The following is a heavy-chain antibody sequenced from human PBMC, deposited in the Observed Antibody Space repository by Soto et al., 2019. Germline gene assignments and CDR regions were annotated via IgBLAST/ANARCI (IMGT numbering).Heavy chain of an antibody. Sequence: SETLSLTCTVSGGSISSGDSYWSWIRQPPGKGLEWIGYMYYSGTTYYNPSLMSRVSFSVDTSKNQFSLKLTSVTAADTAVYYCARDEKKSDFYSGMDVWGQGTTVTVSS. J-gene: IGHJ6*02. CDR2: MYYSGTT. CDR1: GGSISSGDSY. V-gene: IGHV4-30-4*01. CDR3: ARDEKKSDFYSGMDV.